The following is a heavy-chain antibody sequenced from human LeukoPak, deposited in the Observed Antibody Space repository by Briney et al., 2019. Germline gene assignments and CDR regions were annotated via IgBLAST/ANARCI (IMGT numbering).Heavy chain of an antibody. D-gene: IGHD3-10*01. V-gene: IGHV3-30*18. CDR3: AKDRVLLWFGELSLLDAFDY. Sequence: PGRSLRLSCAASGFTFSSYGMHWVRQAPAKGLERVAVISYDGSNKYYADSVKSRFTISRDNSKNTLYLQMNSLRAEDTAVYYCAKDRVLLWFGELSLLDAFDYWGQGTLVTVSS. CDR2: ISYDGSNK. J-gene: IGHJ4*02. CDR1: GFTFSSYG.